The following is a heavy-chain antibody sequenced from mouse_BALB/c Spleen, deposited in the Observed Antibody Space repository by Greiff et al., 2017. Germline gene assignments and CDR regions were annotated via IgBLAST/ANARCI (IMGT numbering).Heavy chain of an antibody. Sequence: EVQLQQSGPELVKPGASVKISCKASGYSFTGYFMNWVIQSHGKSLEWIGRINPYNGDTFYNQKFKGKATLTVDKSSSTAHMELRSLASEDSAVYYCAKEKYYYGSSPYYFDYWGQGTTLTVSS. D-gene: IGHD1-1*01. CDR2: INPYNGDT. CDR3: AKEKYYYGSSPYYFDY. V-gene: IGHV1-20*02. J-gene: IGHJ2*01. CDR1: GYSFTGYF.